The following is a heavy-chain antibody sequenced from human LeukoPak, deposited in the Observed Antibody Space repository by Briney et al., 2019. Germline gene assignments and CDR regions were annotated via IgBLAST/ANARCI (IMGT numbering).Heavy chain of an antibody. D-gene: IGHD6-6*01. CDR1: GFTISYYG. CDR2: IWYDASNK. CDR3: AKSYEETSSSSGPGDY. V-gene: IGHV3-33*06. J-gene: IGHJ4*02. Sequence: GGSLRLSCAASGFTISYYGMHWVRQAPRKGLEWMAIIWYDASNKYYANSVKGRFAISRDNSKKELYLQMNDLRDEDTAVYYCAKSYEETSSSSGPGDYWGQGTLVIVSS.